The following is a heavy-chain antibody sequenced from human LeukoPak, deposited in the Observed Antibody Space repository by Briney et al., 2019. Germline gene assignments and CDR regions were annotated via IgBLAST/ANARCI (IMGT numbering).Heavy chain of an antibody. CDR2: IIPIFGTA. V-gene: IGHV1-69*13. J-gene: IGHJ5*02. CDR1: GGTFSRYP. Sequence: ASVKVSCKASGGTFSRYPISWVRQAPGQGLEWMGGIIPIFGTANYAQKFQGRVTITADESTSTAYMELSSLRSEDTAVYYCARDRPGRYCSTISCYSASPFDPWGQGTLVTVSS. D-gene: IGHD2-2*02. CDR3: ARDRPGRYCSTISCYSASPFDP.